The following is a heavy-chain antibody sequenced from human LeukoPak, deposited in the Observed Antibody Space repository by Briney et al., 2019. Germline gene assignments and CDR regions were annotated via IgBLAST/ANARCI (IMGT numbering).Heavy chain of an antibody. Sequence: PSETLSLTCTVSGGSISGYYWNWIRQPPGKGLEWIGYIYSSGSTNYNPSLKSRVTISLDTSKNQFPLKLSSVTAADTAVYYCASYGDYEGWFDPWGQGILVTVSS. J-gene: IGHJ5*02. CDR3: ASYGDYEGWFDP. CDR1: GGSISGYY. V-gene: IGHV4-59*01. CDR2: IYSSGST. D-gene: IGHD4-17*01.